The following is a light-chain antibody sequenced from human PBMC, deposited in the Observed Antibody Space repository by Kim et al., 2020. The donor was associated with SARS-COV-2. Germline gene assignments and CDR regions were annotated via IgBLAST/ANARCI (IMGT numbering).Light chain of an antibody. J-gene: IGLJ3*02. Sequence: SYELTQPPSVSVSPGQTASITCSGDKLGDKYACWYQHKPGQSPVLVINQDSKRPSGIPERFSGSNSGNTATLTISGTQSMDEADYYCQAWDSSTAPVFGG. CDR3: QAWDSSTAPV. CDR1: KLGDKY. CDR2: QDS. V-gene: IGLV3-1*01.